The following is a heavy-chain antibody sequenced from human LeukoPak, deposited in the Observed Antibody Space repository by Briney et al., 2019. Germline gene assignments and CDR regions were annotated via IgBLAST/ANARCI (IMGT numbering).Heavy chain of an antibody. J-gene: IGHJ4*02. CDR3: ARDEEVLRFLEWLLSV. V-gene: IGHV1-2*02. CDR1: GYTFTGYY. Sequence: ASVKVSCKASGYTFTGYYMHWVRQAPGQGLEWMGWINPNSGGTNYAQKFQGRVTMTRDTPISTAYMELSRLRSDDTAVYYCARDEEVLRFLEWLLSVWGQGTLVTVSS. D-gene: IGHD3-3*01. CDR2: INPNSGGT.